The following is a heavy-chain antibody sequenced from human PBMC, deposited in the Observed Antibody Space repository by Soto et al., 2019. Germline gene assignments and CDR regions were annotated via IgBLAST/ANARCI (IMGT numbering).Heavy chain of an antibody. CDR1: GGTFSSYA. V-gene: IGHV1-69*13. CDR2: IIPIFGTA. Sequence: SVKVSCKASGGTFSSYAISWVRQAPGQGLEWMGGIIPIFGTANYAQKFQGRVTITADESTSTAYMELSSLRSEDTAVYYCATPEPYYYDSSGYPTSPFDYWGQGTLVTVSS. CDR3: ATPEPYYYDSSGYPTSPFDY. J-gene: IGHJ4*02. D-gene: IGHD3-22*01.